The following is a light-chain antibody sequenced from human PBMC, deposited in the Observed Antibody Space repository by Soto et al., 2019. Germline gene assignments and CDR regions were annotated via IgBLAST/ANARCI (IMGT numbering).Light chain of an antibody. V-gene: IGLV2-14*01. CDR3: CSYTTSNTRQIV. CDR2: DVS. CDR1: SSDVGGYNY. Sequence: QSVLTKPASLSGSPGQSITISCTGTSSDVGGYNYVSWYQQHPGKAPKFMIYDVSNRPSGVSNRFSGSKSGNTASLTISGLQAEDEADYYCCSYTTSNTRQIVFGTGTKVTVL. J-gene: IGLJ1*01.